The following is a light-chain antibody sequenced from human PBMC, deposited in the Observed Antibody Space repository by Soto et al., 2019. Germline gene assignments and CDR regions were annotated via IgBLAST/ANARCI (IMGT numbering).Light chain of an antibody. CDR2: GAS. CDR1: QSVSSSY. Sequence: EIVLTQSPGTLSLSPGEGATLSCRASQSVSSSYLAWYQQKPGQAPRLLIYGASSRATGIPDRFSGSGSGTDFTLTISRLEPEDFAVYYCQQYANSPLTFGPGTTVDIK. J-gene: IGKJ3*01. V-gene: IGKV3-20*01. CDR3: QQYANSPLT.